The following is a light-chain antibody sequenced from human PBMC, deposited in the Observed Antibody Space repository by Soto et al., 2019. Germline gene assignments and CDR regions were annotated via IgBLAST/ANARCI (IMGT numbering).Light chain of an antibody. CDR2: EVN. CDR1: SGDVGTYNL. Sequence: QSALTQPVSVSGSPGQSITISCTGTSGDVGTYNLVSWYQQHPGRAPKLIIFEVNKRPSGVSNRLSGSKSGNTASLAISGLQADDEADYHCCSYAGRSNVVCGGGTKLTVL. V-gene: IGLV2-23*02. CDR3: CSYAGRSNVV. J-gene: IGLJ2*01.